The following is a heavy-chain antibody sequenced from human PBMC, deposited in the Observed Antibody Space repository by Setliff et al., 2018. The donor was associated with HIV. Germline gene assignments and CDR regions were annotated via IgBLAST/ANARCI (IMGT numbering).Heavy chain of an antibody. CDR1: GFTFSSFA. CDR3: AKGCRAQPQPPLYYDILTGYLDY. J-gene: IGHJ4*02. CDR2: ISGHSVTT. V-gene: IGHV3-23*01. D-gene: IGHD3-9*01. Sequence: GSLRLSCAASGFTFSSFAVSWVRQAPGKGPEWVSSISGHSVTTYYADSVKGRFTISRDNSKNTLYLQMNSLRVEDTAVYYCAKGCRAQPQPPLYYDILTGYLDYWGQGTLVTVSS.